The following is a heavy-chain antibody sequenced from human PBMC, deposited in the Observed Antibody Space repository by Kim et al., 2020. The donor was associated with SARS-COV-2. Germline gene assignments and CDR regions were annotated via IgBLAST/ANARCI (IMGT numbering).Heavy chain of an antibody. J-gene: IGHJ5*02. Sequence: SVKVSCKASGGTFSSYAISWVRQAPGQGLEWMGRIIPILGIANYAQKFQGRVTITADKSTSTAYMELSSLRSEDTAVYYCAREDGDTSGYNWFDPWGQGTLVTVSS. CDR1: GGTFSSYA. CDR3: AREDGDTSGYNWFDP. V-gene: IGHV1-69*04. CDR2: IIPILGIA. D-gene: IGHD4-17*01.